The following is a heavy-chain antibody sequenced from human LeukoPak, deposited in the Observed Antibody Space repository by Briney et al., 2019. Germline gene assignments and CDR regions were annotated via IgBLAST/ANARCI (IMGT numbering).Heavy chain of an antibody. J-gene: IGHJ6*02. V-gene: IGHV1-69*04. CDR1: GGTFSSYA. Sequence: SVKVSCKASGGTFSSYAISWVRQAPGRGLEWMGRIIPILGIANYAQKFQGRVTITADKSTSTAYMELSSLRSEDTAVYYCARVAAAPEKYYYYGMDVWGQGTTVTVSS. CDR3: ARVAAAPEKYYYYGMDV. D-gene: IGHD6-13*01. CDR2: IIPILGIA.